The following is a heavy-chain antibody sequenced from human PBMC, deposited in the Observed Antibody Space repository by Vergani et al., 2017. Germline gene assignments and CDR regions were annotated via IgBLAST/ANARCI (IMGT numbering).Heavy chain of an antibody. CDR2: IYYSWST. CDR3: ARGTKLGMTPIAGEIDY. Sequence: QVQLQESGPGLVKPSQTLSLTCTVSGGSISSGGYYWSWIRQHPGQGLEWIGYIYYSWSTYYHPSLKRRVTISVDTSKNQFSLKLSSVTAADTAVYYCARGTKLGMTPIAGEIDYWGQGTLVTVSS. CDR1: GGSISSGGYY. J-gene: IGHJ4*02. D-gene: IGHD7-27*01. V-gene: IGHV4-31*03.